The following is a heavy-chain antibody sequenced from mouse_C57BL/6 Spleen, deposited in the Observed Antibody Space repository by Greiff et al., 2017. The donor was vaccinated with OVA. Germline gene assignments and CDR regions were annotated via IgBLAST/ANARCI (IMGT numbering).Heavy chain of an antibody. D-gene: IGHD2-1*01. CDR1: GYAFTNYL. J-gene: IGHJ4*01. CDR2: INPGSGGT. V-gene: IGHV1-54*01. Sequence: QVQLKESGAELVRPGTSVKVSCKASGYAFTNYLIEWVKQRPGQGLEWIGVINPGSGGTNYNEKFKGKATLTADKSSSTAYMQLSSLTSEDSAVYFCARNLLFYYAMDYWGQGTSVTVSS. CDR3: ARNLLFYYAMDY.